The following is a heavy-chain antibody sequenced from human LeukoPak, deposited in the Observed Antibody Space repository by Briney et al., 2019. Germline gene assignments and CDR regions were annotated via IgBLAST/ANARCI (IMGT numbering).Heavy chain of an antibody. CDR3: ATGKLDASGFDFMLLF. CDR2: FSRDGINT. CDR1: GFTFSSSA. V-gene: IGHV3-30*10. Sequence: PGGSLRLSCAASGFTFSSSAMHWVRQAPGKGLEWLAVFSRDGINTYYTDSVKGRFTISRDNSKNIFYLQMNSLRIEDTAIYYCATGKLDASGFDFMLLFWGQGTLVSVSS. J-gene: IGHJ4*02. D-gene: IGHD5-12*01.